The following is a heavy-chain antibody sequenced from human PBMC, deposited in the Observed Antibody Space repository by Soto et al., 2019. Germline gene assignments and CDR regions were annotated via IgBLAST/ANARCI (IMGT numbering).Heavy chain of an antibody. D-gene: IGHD3-22*01. CDR3: ARGYYDSTGQSNTFDI. CDR1: GASISSSY. Sequence: PSETLSLTCTVSGASISSSYWSWIRQSPGKGLEWIGYVYYTGSTNYNPSLKSRVTISVDTSKNQFSLKLSSVTAADTAVYYCARGYYDSTGQSNTFDIWGQGTFVTVSS. CDR2: VYYTGST. V-gene: IGHV4-59*01. J-gene: IGHJ3*02.